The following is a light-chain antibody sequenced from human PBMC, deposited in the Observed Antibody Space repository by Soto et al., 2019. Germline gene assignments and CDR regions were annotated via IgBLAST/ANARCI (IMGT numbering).Light chain of an antibody. CDR3: CSYAGSSTHV. CDR2: EGS. V-gene: IGLV2-23*01. J-gene: IGLJ1*01. CDR1: SSDVGSYNL. Sequence: QSALTQPASVSGSPGQSITISCNGTSSDVGSYNLVSWYQQHPGKGPKLMIYEGSKRPSGVSNRFSGSKSGNTASLTIFGLQAEDEAYYYCCSYAGSSTHVFGTGTKLTVL.